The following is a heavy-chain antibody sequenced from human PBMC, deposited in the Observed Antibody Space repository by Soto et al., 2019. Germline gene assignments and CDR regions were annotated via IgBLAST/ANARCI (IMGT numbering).Heavy chain of an antibody. D-gene: IGHD3-22*01. J-gene: IGHJ3*02. Sequence: EVQLVESGGGLVQPGGSLRLSCAASGFTSSSYWIHWVRQAPGKGLVWVSRISNDGSSTNYADSVKGRFTISRDNAKNTVYLKMNSLIAEDTAVYYCARDTYYYDSSDHFSADAFDIWGQGTMVTVSS. CDR2: ISNDGSST. CDR1: GFTSSSYW. CDR3: ARDTYYYDSSDHFSADAFDI. V-gene: IGHV3-74*01.